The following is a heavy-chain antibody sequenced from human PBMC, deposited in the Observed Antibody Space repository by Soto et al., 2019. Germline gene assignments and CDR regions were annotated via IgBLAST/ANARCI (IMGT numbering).Heavy chain of an antibody. CDR3: AYSAYYDSSGYHPDY. CDR2: INPNSGGT. D-gene: IGHD3-22*01. Sequence: ASVKVSCKASGYTFTGCYMHWVRQAPGQGLEWMGWINPNSGGTNYAQKFQGRVTMTRDTSISTAYMELSRLRSDDTAVYYCAYSAYYDSSGYHPDYWGQGTLVTVSS. CDR1: GYTFTGCY. J-gene: IGHJ4*02. V-gene: IGHV1-2*02.